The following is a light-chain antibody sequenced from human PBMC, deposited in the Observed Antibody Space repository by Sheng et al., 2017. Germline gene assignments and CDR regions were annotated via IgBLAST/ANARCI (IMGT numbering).Light chain of an antibody. CDR1: QDITSF. J-gene: IGKJ3*01. CDR2: AAS. CDR3: QQVNRYPFS. Sequence: DIQLTQSPSVLSASVGDRVTITCRASQDITSFLAWYQQEPGKAPKLLIYAASSLQSGVPSRFSGSGSGTDFTLTISSLQPDDFATYYCQQVNRYPFSFGPGTKVDVK. V-gene: IGKV1-9*01.